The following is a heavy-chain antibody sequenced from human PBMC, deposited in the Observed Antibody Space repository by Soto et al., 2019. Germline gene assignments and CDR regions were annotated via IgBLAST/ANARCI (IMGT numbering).Heavy chain of an antibody. CDR3: ARLYYDFWSGYYAGYYYYMDV. J-gene: IGHJ6*03. Sequence: SETLSLTCAVSSGSISSSNWWSWVRQPPGKGLEWIGEIYHSGSTNYNPSLKSRVTISVDKSKNQFSLKLSSVTAADTAVYYCARLYYDFWSGYYAGYYYYMDVWGKGTTVTVSS. D-gene: IGHD3-3*01. CDR1: SGSISSSNW. V-gene: IGHV4-4*02. CDR2: IYHSGST.